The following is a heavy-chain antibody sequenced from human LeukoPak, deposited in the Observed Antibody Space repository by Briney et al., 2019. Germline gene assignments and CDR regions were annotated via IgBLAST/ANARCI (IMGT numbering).Heavy chain of an antibody. J-gene: IGHJ5*01. CDR2: ISGSGGST. D-gene: IGHD2-8*02. V-gene: IGHV3-23*01. Sequence: GRSLRLSCAASGFTFSSYAMSWVRQAPGKGLEWVSAISGSGGSTYYADSVKGRFTISRDNVDNVVYLQMNSLGAEDTAVYYCARVAVSGPTGWFDSWGQGTLVIVSS. CDR3: ARVAVSGPTGWFDS. CDR1: GFTFSSYA.